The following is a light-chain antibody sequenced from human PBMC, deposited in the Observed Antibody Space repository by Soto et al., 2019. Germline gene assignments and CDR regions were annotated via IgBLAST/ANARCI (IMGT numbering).Light chain of an antibody. CDR1: QNVRSY. CDR3: QRYNNWPLT. J-gene: IGKJ4*01. CDR2: ETS. V-gene: IGKV1-39*01. Sequence: DLQMTQSPSSLSASLGDRVTIACRASQNVRSYLNWYQQRPGKAPKLLISETSTLESGVPSKFSGTGYGTDFTLTINSLQSEDFAVYYCQRYNNWPLTFGGGTKV.